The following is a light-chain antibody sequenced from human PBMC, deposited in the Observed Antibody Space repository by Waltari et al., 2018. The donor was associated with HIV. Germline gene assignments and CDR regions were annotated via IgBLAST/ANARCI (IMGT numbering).Light chain of an antibody. J-gene: IGKJ1*01. Sequence: DSVTITCRASQDISNFLAWYQHKPGKIPELLIYAASTLQSEVPSRFSGSGSGTDFTLTITSLQPEDVATYYCQKYNSAPRTFGQGTRVEIQ. V-gene: IGKV1-27*01. CDR2: AAS. CDR3: QKYNSAPRT. CDR1: QDISNF.